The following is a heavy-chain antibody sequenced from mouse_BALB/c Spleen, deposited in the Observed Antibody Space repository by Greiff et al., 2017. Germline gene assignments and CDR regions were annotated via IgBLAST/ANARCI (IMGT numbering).Heavy chain of an antibody. CDR3: AREGDYYGSSPAWFAY. D-gene: IGHD1-1*01. V-gene: IGHV1S56*01. J-gene: IGHJ3*01. CDR1: GYTFTSYY. Sequence: VKLLESGPELVKPGASVRISCKASGYTFTSYYIHWVKQRPGQGLEWIGWIYPGNVNTKYNEKFKGKATLTADKSSSTAYMQLSSLTSEDSAVYFCAREGDYYGSSPAWFAYWGQGTLVTVSA. CDR2: IYPGNVNT.